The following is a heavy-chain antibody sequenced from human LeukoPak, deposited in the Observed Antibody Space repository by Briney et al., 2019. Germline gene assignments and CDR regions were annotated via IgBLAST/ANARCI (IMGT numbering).Heavy chain of an antibody. Sequence: PSQTLSLSCAVSGGSISSGGYSWSWIRQPPGKGLEWIGYIYHSGGTYYNPSLKSRVTISVDTSKNQFSLKLSSVTAADTAVYYCARDPGADWYFDLWGRGTLVTVSS. J-gene: IGHJ2*01. V-gene: IGHV4-30-2*01. CDR2: IYHSGGT. CDR1: GGSISSGGYS. CDR3: ARDPGADWYFDL. D-gene: IGHD7-27*01.